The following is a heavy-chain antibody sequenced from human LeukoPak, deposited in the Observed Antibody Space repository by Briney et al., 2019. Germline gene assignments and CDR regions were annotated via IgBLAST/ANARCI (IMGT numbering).Heavy chain of an antibody. D-gene: IGHD6-19*01. Sequence: PSETLSLPCTVSGGSISSSSYYWGWIRQPPGKGLEWIGSIYYSGSTYYNPSLKSRVTISVDTSKNQFSLKLSSVTAADTAVYYCASQWLVNREFDPWGQGTLVTVSS. CDR2: IYYSGST. V-gene: IGHV4-39*07. J-gene: IGHJ5*02. CDR1: GGSISSSSYY. CDR3: ASQWLVNREFDP.